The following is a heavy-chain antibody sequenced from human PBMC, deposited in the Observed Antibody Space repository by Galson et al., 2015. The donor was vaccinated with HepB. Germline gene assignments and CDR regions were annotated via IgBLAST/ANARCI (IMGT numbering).Heavy chain of an antibody. CDR1: GFTFSNAW. J-gene: IGHJ6*03. CDR3: TTVSRYSGYDLGGGYYYYYYMDV. D-gene: IGHD5-12*01. CDR2: IKSKTDGGTT. V-gene: IGHV3-15*01. Sequence: SLRLSCAASGFTFSNAWMSWVRQAPGKGLEWVGRIKSKTDGGTTDYAAPVKGRFTISRDDSKNTLYLQMNSLKTEDTAVYYCTTVSRYSGYDLGGGYYYYYYMDVWGKGTTVTVSS.